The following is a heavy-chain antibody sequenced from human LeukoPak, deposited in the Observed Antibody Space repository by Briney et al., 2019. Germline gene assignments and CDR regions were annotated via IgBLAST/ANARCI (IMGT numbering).Heavy chain of an antibody. CDR3: ARDIISEYSKSHSHFDP. CDR1: GGSLSSQY. Sequence: PSETLSLTCTVSGGSLSSQYWSWIRQPPGKGLEWIGYIYYRGSTSYNPSLKSRVTISVDTPKNQFSLRLNSVTAADTAVYYCARDIISEYSKSHSHFDPWGQGTLVTVSS. V-gene: IGHV4-59*11. D-gene: IGHD5-18*01. CDR2: IYYRGST. J-gene: IGHJ5*02.